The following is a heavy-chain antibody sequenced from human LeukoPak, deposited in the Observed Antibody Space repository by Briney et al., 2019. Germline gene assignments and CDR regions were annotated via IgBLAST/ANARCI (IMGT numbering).Heavy chain of an antibody. CDR3: AKHSHDGSAPYYEVQLDY. CDR2: IIPIFGTA. Sequence: SVKVSCKASGGTFSSYAISWVRQAPGQGLEWMGGIIPIFGTANYAQKFQGRVTITADESTSTAYMELSSLRAEDTAIYYCAKHSHDGSAPYYEVQLDYWGQGTLVTVSS. V-gene: IGHV1-69*13. J-gene: IGHJ4*02. D-gene: IGHD3-22*01. CDR1: GGTFSSYA.